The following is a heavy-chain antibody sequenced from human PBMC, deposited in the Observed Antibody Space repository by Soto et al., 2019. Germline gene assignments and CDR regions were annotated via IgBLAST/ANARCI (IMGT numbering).Heavy chain of an antibody. V-gene: IGHV1-45*02. Sequence: SVKVSCKALGNTFTYRYLHWVRQAPGQALEWMGWITPFSGDVHYAQKFQERVTITRDRSINTAYMQMSSLRSEDTAVYYCATLGGWLQLQDYWGQGILVTVST. CDR3: ATLGGWLQLQDY. CDR2: ITPFSGDV. D-gene: IGHD5-12*01. CDR1: GNTFTYRY. J-gene: IGHJ4*02.